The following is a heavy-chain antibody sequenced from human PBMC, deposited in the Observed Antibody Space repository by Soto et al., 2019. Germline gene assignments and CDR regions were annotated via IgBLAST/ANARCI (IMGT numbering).Heavy chain of an antibody. CDR1: GGSISSGGYY. Sequence: SETLSLTCTVSGGSISSGGYYWSWIRQHPGKGLEWIGYIYYSGSTYYNPSLKSRVTISVDTSKNQFSLKLSSVTAADTAVYYCARAPSTMVRGVVSRYGMDVWGQGTTVTVSS. CDR3: ARAPSTMVRGVVSRYGMDV. CDR2: IYYSGST. V-gene: IGHV4-31*03. J-gene: IGHJ6*02. D-gene: IGHD3-10*01.